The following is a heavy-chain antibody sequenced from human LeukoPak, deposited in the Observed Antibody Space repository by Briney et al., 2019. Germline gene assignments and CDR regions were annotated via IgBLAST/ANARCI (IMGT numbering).Heavy chain of an antibody. CDR3: TRHIYYEDGFDY. CDR2: IRSKANSYAT. Sequence: GGSLRLSCAASGFTFINAWMAWVRQAPGKGLEWVGRIRSKANSYATAYAASVKGRFTISRDDSKNTAYLQMNSLKTEDTAVYYCTRHIYYEDGFDYWGQGTLVTVSS. V-gene: IGHV3-73*01. D-gene: IGHD3-22*01. CDR1: GFTFINAW. J-gene: IGHJ4*02.